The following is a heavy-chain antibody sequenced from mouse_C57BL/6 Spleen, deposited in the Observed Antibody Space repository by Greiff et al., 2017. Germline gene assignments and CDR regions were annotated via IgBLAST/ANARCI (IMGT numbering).Heavy chain of an antibody. J-gene: IGHJ4*01. Sequence: VKLMESGPGLVAPSQSLSITCTVSGFSLTSYGVHWVRQPPGQGLEWLVVIWSDGSTTYNSALKSRLSISKDNSKSQVFLKMNRLQTDDTAMYYGARQGNYYGSSYDYDAMDYWDQGTSVTVST. CDR3: ARQGNYYGSSYDYDAMDY. CDR1: GFSLTSYG. V-gene: IGHV2-6-1*01. CDR2: IWSDGST. D-gene: IGHD1-1*01.